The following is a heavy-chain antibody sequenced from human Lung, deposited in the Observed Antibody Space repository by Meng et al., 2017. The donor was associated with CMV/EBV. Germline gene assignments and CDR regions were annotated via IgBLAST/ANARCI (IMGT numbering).Heavy chain of an antibody. D-gene: IGHD2-21*02. CDR1: GGSISSSNG. J-gene: IGHJ4*02. Sequence: VQLEESGPGLVKPSETLSLTCAVAGGSISSSNGWSWVRQPPGKALEWIGEIYHSGSTNYNPSFKSRVTISVDKSKNQFSLKLSSVTAADTAVYYCARVVTALWGYYFDYWGQGTLVTVSS. V-gene: IGHV4-4*02. CDR2: IYHSGST. CDR3: ARVVTALWGYYFDY.